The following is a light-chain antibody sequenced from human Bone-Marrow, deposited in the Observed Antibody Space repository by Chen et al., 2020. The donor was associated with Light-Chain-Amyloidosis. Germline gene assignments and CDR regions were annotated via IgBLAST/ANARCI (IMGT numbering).Light chain of an antibody. CDR1: SGSVSANHH. Sequence: QTLVTQEPAFSVSPGGTVTRNCAFASGSVSANHHPTWFQQTPGQPPRTLIYGTNIRSSGVPARFSGSIVEKKAALTITGAQAEDECDYYCLLHVGSGVWVFGGGAKLTVL. V-gene: IGLV8-61*01. CDR3: LLHVGSGVWV. CDR2: GTN. J-gene: IGLJ3*02.